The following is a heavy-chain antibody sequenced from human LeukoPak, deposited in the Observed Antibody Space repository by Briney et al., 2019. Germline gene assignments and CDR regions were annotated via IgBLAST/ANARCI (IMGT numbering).Heavy chain of an antibody. D-gene: IGHD5-18*01. CDR2: ISAYNGNT. CDR3: ASAPRRGYSYGPGDPHFDY. Sequence: GASVKVSCKASGYTFTSYGISWVRQAPGQGLEWMGWISAYNGNTNYAQKLQGRATMTTDTSTSTAYMELRSLRSDDTAVYYCASAPRRGYSYGPGDPHFDYWGQGTLVTVSS. CDR1: GYTFTSYG. J-gene: IGHJ4*02. V-gene: IGHV1-18*01.